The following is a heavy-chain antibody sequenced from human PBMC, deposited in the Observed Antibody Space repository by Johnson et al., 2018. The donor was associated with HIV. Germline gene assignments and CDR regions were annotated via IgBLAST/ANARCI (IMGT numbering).Heavy chain of an antibody. CDR2: INQDGVEK. V-gene: IGHV3-7*05. D-gene: IGHD6-19*01. CDR1: GFTFSTSW. J-gene: IGHJ3*02. Sequence: EVQLVESGGGLVQPGGSLRLSCAASGFTFSTSWMSWVRQAPGKWLGWVANINQDGVEKYYVDSVKGRFTISRDNATNSLFLQMNIGRDEDTAVYYCVRGGAVAPSSGFDIWGQGTKVTVSS. CDR3: VRGGAVAPSSGFDI.